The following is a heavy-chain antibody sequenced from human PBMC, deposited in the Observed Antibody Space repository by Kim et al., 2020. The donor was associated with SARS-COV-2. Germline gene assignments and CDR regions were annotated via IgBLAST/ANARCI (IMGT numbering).Heavy chain of an antibody. CDR2: IKQDGSEK. CDR3: ARDLNGYCSSTSCRGAFDI. Sequence: GGSLRLSCAASGFTFSSYWMSWVRQAPGKGLEWVANIKQDGSEKYYVDSVKGRFTISRDNAKNSLYLQMNSLRAEDTAVYYCARDLNGYCSSTSCRGAFDIWGQGTMVTVSS. D-gene: IGHD2-2*01. CDR1: GFTFSSYW. J-gene: IGHJ3*02. V-gene: IGHV3-7*01.